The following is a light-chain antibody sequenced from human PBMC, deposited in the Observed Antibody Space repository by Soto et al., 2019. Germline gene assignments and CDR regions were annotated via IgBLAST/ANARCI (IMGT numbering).Light chain of an antibody. CDR2: ANS. V-gene: IGLV1-40*01. J-gene: IGLJ2*01. CDR1: SSNIAAGYD. Sequence: QSVLTQPPSVSGAPGQRVTISFTGSSSNIAAGYDVHWYQHLPGTAPKLLIYANSNRPSGVPDRFSGSKSATSASLAITGLQTDDEADYYCQSYDSSLSVVFGGGTKLTVL. CDR3: QSYDSSLSVV.